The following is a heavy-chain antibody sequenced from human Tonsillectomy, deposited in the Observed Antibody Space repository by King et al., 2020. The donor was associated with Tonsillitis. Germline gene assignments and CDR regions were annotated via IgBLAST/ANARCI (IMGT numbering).Heavy chain of an antibody. CDR2: ISSSSSYI. J-gene: IGHJ3*02. V-gene: IGHV3-21*01. CDR1: GFTFRSYS. CDR3: AGDETGLFDI. D-gene: IGHD3-9*01. Sequence: QLVQSGGGLVKPGGSLRLSCTASGFTFRSYSVNWVRQAPGKGLEWVSSISSSSSYIYYADSVKGRLTISRDNAKNSLYLQMNSLRAGDTAVYYCAGDETGLFDIWGQGTMVTVSS.